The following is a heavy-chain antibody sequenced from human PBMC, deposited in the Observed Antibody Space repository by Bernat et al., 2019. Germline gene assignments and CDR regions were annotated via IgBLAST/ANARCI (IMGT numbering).Heavy chain of an antibody. D-gene: IGHD2-2*01. CDR3: ARVPTPNYIVVVPAANNYYYYGMDV. CDR2: IYYSGST. CDR1: GGSISSGGYY. V-gene: IGHV4-31*03. Sequence: QVQLQESGPGLVKPSQTLSLTCTVSGGSISSGGYYWSWIRQHPGKGLEWIGYIYYSGSTYYNPSLKSRVTISVDTSKNQFSLKLSSVTAADTAVYYCARVPTPNYIVVVPAANNYYYYGMDVWGRGTTVTVSS. J-gene: IGHJ6*02.